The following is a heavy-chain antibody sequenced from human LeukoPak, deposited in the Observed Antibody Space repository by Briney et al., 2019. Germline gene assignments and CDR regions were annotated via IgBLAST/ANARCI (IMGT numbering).Heavy chain of an antibody. Sequence: SETLSLTCTVSGGSISSSSYYWGWIRQPPGKGLEWIGSIYYSGSTNYNPSLKSRVTISVDTSKNQFSLKLNSVTAADTAVYYCAREGLNMVRGVIPKEAWGWFDPWGQGTLVTVSS. CDR2: IYYSGST. J-gene: IGHJ5*02. D-gene: IGHD3-10*01. CDR1: GGSISSSSYY. V-gene: IGHV4-39*07. CDR3: AREGLNMVRGVIPKEAWGWFDP.